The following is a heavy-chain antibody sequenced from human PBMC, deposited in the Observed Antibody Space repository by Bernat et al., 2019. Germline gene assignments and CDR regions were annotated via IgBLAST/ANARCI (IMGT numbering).Heavy chain of an antibody. CDR3: ARDSRRDGPLPYFDY. D-gene: IGHD5-24*01. CDR1: GFTFSSYS. Sequence: EVQLVESGGGLVKPGGSLRLSCAASGFTFSSYSMNWVRQAPGKGLEWVSSISSSSSYIYYADSVKGRFTISRDNAKNSLYLQMNSLRAEDTAVYYCARDSRRDGPLPYFDYWGQGTLVTVSS. V-gene: IGHV3-21*01. CDR2: ISSSSSYI. J-gene: IGHJ4*02.